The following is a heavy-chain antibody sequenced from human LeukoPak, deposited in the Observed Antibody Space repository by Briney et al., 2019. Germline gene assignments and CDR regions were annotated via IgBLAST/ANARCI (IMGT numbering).Heavy chain of an antibody. CDR2: IIPILGIA. CDR3: ARWYYHDSSGLGY. Sequence: SVKVSCKASGGTFSGYAISWVRQAPGQGLEWMGRIIPILGIANYAQKFQGRVTITADRSTSTAYMELSSLRSEDTAVYYCARWYYHDSSGLGYWGQGTLVTVSS. CDR1: GGTFSGYA. D-gene: IGHD3-22*01. J-gene: IGHJ4*02. V-gene: IGHV1-69*04.